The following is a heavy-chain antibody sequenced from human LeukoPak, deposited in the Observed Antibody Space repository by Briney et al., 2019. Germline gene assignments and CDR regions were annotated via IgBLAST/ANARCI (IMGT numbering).Heavy chain of an antibody. V-gene: IGHV3-33*01. CDR3: ARDLLLWFGELRYNWFDP. CDR2: IWYDGSNK. CDR1: GFTFSSYG. D-gene: IGHD3-10*01. J-gene: IGHJ5*02. Sequence: GGSLRLSCAASGFTFSSYGMHWVRQAPGKGLEWVAVIWYDGSNKYYADSVKGRFTISRDNSKNTLYLQMNSLRADDTAVYYCARDLLLWFGELRYNWFDPWGQGTLVTVSS.